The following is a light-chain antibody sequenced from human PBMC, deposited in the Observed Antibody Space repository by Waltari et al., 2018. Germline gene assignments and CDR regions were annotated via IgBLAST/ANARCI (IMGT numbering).Light chain of an antibody. CDR1: QSISSW. Sequence: DIQMTQSPSTLSASVGDRVTITCRASQSISSWLAWYQQKPGKAPKLLIYTTSSLESGVPSRFSGGGSGTEFTLTISSLQPDDFATXYCQQYNSYSRSWTFGQGTKVEIK. V-gene: IGKV1-5*03. CDR3: QQYNSYSRSWT. CDR2: TTS. J-gene: IGKJ1*01.